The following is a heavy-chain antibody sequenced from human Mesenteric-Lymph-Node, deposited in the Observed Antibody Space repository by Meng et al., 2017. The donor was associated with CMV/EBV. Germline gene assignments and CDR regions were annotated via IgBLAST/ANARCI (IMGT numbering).Heavy chain of an antibody. Sequence: SGHTFTSYGISWVRQAPGQGLEWMGWISAYNGNTNYAQKLQGRVTMTTDTSTSTAYMELRSLRSDDTAVYYCARDPSGYANNWFDPWGQGTLVTVSS. J-gene: IGHJ5*02. CDR3: ARDPSGYANNWFDP. CDR2: ISAYNGNT. V-gene: IGHV1-18*04. D-gene: IGHD5-12*01. CDR1: GHTFTSYG.